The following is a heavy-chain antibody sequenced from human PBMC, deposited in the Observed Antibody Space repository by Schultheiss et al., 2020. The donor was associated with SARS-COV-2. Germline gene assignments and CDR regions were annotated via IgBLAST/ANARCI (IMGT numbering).Heavy chain of an antibody. J-gene: IGHJ3*02. CDR1: GFALRDHY. D-gene: IGHD3-22*01. CDR2: IRQDGREK. CDR3: AREAIVVVYDAFDI. Sequence: GGSLRLSCTVFGFALRDHYISWVRQAPGKGLEWVGNIRQDGREKFYVGSVKGRFTISRDNTKNSVYLQMNRLRVEDTAVYYCAREAIVVVYDAFDIWGQGTMVTVSS. V-gene: IGHV3-7*01.